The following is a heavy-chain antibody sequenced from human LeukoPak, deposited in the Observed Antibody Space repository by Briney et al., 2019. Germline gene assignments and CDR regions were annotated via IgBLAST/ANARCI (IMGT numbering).Heavy chain of an antibody. V-gene: IGHV3-7*01. CDR1: GFTFSSYW. CDR3: ARDRGRGGGSRYDY. D-gene: IGHD2-15*01. J-gene: IGHJ4*02. Sequence: GGSLRLSCAASGFTFSSYWMSWVRQAPGKGLEWVANIKQDGSEKYYVDSVKGRFTISRDNAENSLYLQMNSLRAEDTAVYYCARDRGRGGGSRYDYWGQGTLVTVSS. CDR2: IKQDGSEK.